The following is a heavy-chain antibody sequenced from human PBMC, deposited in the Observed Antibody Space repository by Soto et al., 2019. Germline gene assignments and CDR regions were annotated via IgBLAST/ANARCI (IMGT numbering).Heavy chain of an antibody. J-gene: IGHJ6*02. CDR1: GYSFTSYW. CDR3: ARRPGYCSGGSCDSYYYYYNGVDV. V-gene: IGHV5-10-1*01. Sequence: GESLKISCKGSGYSFTSYWIYWVRQMPGKGLEWMGRIDPSDSYTNYSPSFQGHVTISADKSISTAYLQWSSLKASDTAMYYCARRPGYCSGGSCDSYYYYYNGVDVWGQGTTVTVSS. CDR2: IDPSDSYT. D-gene: IGHD2-15*01.